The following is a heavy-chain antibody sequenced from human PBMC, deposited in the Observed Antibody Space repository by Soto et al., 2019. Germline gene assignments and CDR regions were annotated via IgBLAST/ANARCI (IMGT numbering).Heavy chain of an antibody. CDR1: GFTVSTTY. J-gene: IGHJ4*02. Sequence: GGSLRLSCAASGFTVSTTYISWVRQAPGKGLEWVSVIYIDGRTYYSNSVKGRFTISRDHSKNTLYLQMSSLRAEDTAVYYCTRDPTDITVAGNYWGQGTLVTVSS. D-gene: IGHD6-19*01. V-gene: IGHV3-53*01. CDR2: IYIDGRT. CDR3: TRDPTDITVAGNY.